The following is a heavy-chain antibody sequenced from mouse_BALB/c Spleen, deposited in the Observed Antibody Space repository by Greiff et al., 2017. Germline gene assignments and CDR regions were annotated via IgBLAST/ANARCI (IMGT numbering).Heavy chain of an antibody. CDR2: ISSGGGST. V-gene: IGHV5-12-1*01. J-gene: IGHJ4*01. CDR3: ARDRGYPLYAMDY. D-gene: IGHD2-2*01. Sequence: EVKLVESGGGLVKPGGSLKLSCAASGFAFSSYDMSWVRQTPEKRLEWVAYISSGGGSTYYPDTVKGRFTISRDNAKNTLYLQMSSLKSEDTAMYYCARDRGYPLYAMDYWGQGTSVTVSS. CDR1: GFAFSSYD.